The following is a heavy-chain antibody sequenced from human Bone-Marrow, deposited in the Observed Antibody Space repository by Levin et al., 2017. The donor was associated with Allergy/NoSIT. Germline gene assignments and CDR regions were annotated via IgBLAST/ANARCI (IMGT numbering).Heavy chain of an antibody. CDR1: GYTFTGYY. J-gene: IGHJ5*02. D-gene: IGHD2-15*01. CDR2: INPHNGDT. V-gene: IGHV1-2*02. Sequence: PGGSLRLSCKASGYTFTGYYIHWVRQAPGQGLEWMGWINPHNGDTTYAQKFQGRVTMTRDTSISTAYLELSNLRSDDTAVYYCARDPEVVIATITNWFDPWGQGSLVNVSS. CDR3: ARDPEVVIATITNWFDP.